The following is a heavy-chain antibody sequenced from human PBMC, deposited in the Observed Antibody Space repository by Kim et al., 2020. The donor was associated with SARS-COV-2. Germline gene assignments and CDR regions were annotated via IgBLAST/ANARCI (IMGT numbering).Heavy chain of an antibody. Sequence: GGSLRLSCVASGFAFTSYAISWVRQTPGKGLEWVAVITGGGEKINYLDSVKGRFTISRDNSRNTVYLQMNSLRAEDSARYYCAKDSLHDSGWYWLYWGQGTRVTVST. J-gene: IGHJ4*02. D-gene: IGHD6-19*01. CDR3: AKDSLHDSGWYWLY. CDR2: ITGGGEKI. CDR1: GFAFTSYA. V-gene: IGHV3-23*01.